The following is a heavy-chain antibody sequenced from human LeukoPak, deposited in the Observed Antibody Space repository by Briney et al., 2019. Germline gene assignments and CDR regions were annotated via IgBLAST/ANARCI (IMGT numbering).Heavy chain of an antibody. Sequence: SETLSLTCTVSGGSISTYYWSWIRQPPGKGLEWIGYAHYSETTNYNPSLKNRVTISVDTSKNQFSLSLSSVTAADTAVYYCARGYCSSTTCYAYFRHWGQGTLVIVSS. CDR2: AHYSETT. J-gene: IGHJ1*01. CDR1: GGSISTYY. CDR3: ARGYCSSTTCYAYFRH. D-gene: IGHD2-2*01. V-gene: IGHV4-59*01.